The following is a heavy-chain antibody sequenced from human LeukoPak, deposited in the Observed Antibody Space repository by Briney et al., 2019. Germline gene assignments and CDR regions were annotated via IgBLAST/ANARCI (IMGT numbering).Heavy chain of an antibody. CDR1: GYTFTGYY. CDR3: ARSSIPFDFWSGYTHYYYYGMDV. Sequence: ASVKVSCKASGYTFTGYYMHWVRQAPGQGLEWMGWINPNSGGTNYAQKFQGRVTMTRDTSISTAYMELSRLRSDDTAVYYCARSSIPFDFWSGYTHYYYYGMDVWGQGTTLTVSS. D-gene: IGHD3-3*01. J-gene: IGHJ6*02. CDR2: INPNSGGT. V-gene: IGHV1-2*02.